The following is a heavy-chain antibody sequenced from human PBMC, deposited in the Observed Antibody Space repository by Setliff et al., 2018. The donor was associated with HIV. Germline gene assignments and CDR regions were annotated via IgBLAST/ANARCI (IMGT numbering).Heavy chain of an antibody. J-gene: IGHJ6*03. CDR2: MNPNSGNT. V-gene: IGHV1-8*01. CDR3: ARARRDSYDRGRRNHYYIDV. D-gene: IGHD3-22*01. CDR1: GYTFSSND. Sequence: ASVKVSCKASGYTFSSNDINWVRQATGQGLEWMGWMNPNSGNTGYAQKFQGRVTMTRDTSISTAYTELNNLKFEDTAVYYCARARRDSYDRGRRNHYYIDVWGKGTTVTVSS.